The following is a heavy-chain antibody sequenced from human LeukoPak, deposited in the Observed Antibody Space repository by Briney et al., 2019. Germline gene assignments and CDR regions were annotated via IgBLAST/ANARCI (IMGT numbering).Heavy chain of an antibody. V-gene: IGHV3-23*01. Sequence: PGGSLRLSCAASGFTFSSYAMSWVRQAPGKGLEWVSAISGSGGSTYYADSVKGRFTISRDNSKNTVYLQMNSLRAEDTAVYYCARDYTYDSSGYYYVGAFDIWGQGTMVTVSS. CDR3: ARDYTYDSSGYYYVGAFDI. CDR2: ISGSGGST. CDR1: GFTFSSYA. J-gene: IGHJ3*02. D-gene: IGHD3-22*01.